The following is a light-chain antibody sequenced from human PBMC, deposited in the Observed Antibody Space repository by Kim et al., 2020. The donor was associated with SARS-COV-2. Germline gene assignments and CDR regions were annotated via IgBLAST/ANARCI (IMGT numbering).Light chain of an antibody. V-gene: IGKV3-20*01. J-gene: IGKJ1*01. CDR3: QQYGSSQWT. Sequence: SPGRRATLSCRASQSVSSGDLAWYQQKTGEAPRLLIYGASSRATGIPDRFSGGASGTDFTLTIIRLEPEDFAVYYCQQYGSSQWTFGQGTKVDIK. CDR1: QSVSSGD. CDR2: GAS.